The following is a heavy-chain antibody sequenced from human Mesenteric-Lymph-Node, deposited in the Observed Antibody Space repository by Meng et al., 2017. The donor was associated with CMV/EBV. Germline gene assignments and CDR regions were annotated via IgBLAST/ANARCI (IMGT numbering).Heavy chain of an antibody. CDR1: GDYC. CDR3: ARDYYDSSGYYYPGY. D-gene: IGHD3-22*01. V-gene: IGHV3-20*03. J-gene: IGHJ4*02. CDR2: INWNGGSA. Sequence: GDYCWSWIRQPPGKGLGWVSGINWNGGSAGYADSVKGRFTISRDNAKNSLYLQMNSLRAEDTALYYCARDYYDSSGYYYPGYWGQGTLVTVSS.